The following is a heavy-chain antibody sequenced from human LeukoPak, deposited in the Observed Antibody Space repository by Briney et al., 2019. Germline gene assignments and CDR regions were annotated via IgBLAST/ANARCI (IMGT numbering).Heavy chain of an antibody. J-gene: IGHJ3*02. CDR1: GYTFTSYG. V-gene: IGHV1-18*01. CDR2: ISAYNGNT. CDR3: ARDGRYSYGLDDAFDI. Sequence: ASVKVSCKASGYTFTSYGISWARQAPGQGLEWMGWISAYNGNTNYAQKLQGRVTMTTDTSTSTAYMELRSLRSDDTAVYYCARDGRYSYGLDDAFDIWDQGTMVTVSS. D-gene: IGHD5-18*01.